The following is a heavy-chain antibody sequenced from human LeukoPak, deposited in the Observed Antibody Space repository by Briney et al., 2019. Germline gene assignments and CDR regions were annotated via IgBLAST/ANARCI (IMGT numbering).Heavy chain of an antibody. CDR3: VRDLSGHYSFDH. D-gene: IGHD4-17*01. V-gene: IGHV3-30*04. CDR2: VSAEGDRR. Sequence: GGSLRLSCAASGFTFSHYAMHWVRRAPGKGLEWITFVSAEGDRRYYADSVKGRFTISRDDYKNTLYLQMSSLRPEDSALYYCVRDLSGHYSFDHWGQGALVTVSS. CDR1: GFTFSHYA. J-gene: IGHJ4*02.